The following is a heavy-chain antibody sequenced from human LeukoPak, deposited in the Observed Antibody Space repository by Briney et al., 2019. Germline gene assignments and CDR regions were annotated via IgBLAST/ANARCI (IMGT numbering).Heavy chain of an antibody. CDR3: ARDARSNYFDY. D-gene: IGHD3-10*01. V-gene: IGHV4-30-2*01. CDR2: IYHSGST. CDR1: GGSISSGGYS. Sequence: SQILSLTCAVSGGSISSGGYSWSWIRQPPGKGLEWIGYIYHSGSTYYNPSLKSRVTISVDRSKNQFSLKLSSVTAADTAVYYCARDARSNYFDYWGQGTLVTVSS. J-gene: IGHJ4*02.